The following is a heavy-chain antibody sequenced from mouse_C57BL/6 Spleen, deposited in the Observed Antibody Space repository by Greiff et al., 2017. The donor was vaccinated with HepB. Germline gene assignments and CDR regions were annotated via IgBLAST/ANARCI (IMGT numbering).Heavy chain of an antibody. V-gene: IGHV7-3*01. CDR1: GFTFTDYY. J-gene: IGHJ1*03. CDR3: ARYKDEGYFDV. CDR2: IRNKANGYTT. Sequence: EVNVVESGGGLVQPGGSLSLSCAASGFTFTDYYMSWVRQPPGKALEWLGFIRNKANGYTTEYSASVKGRFTISRDNSQSILYLQMNALRAEDSATYYCARYKDEGYFDVWGTGTTVTVSS.